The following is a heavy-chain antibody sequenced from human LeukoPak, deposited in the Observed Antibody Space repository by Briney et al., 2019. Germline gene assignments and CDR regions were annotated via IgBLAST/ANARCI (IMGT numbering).Heavy chain of an antibody. D-gene: IGHD6-19*01. CDR2: ISSSGGGT. CDR1: GFTFSSYP. J-gene: IGHJ4*02. Sequence: PGGSLRLSCAASGFTFSSYPMSWLRQAPGKGLEWVSAISSSGGGTYYADSVKGRFTISRDNSKNTPYLQMNSLRAEDTAVYYCAKHRGDTSGWDWGQGTLVTVSS. V-gene: IGHV3-23*01. CDR3: AKHRGDTSGWD.